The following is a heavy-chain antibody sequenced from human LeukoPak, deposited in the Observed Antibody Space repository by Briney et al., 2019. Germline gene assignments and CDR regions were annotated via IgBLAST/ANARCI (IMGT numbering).Heavy chain of an antibody. J-gene: IGHJ4*02. V-gene: IGHV1-18*01. D-gene: IGHD3-16*01. CDR2: ISAYNGNT. CDR3: ARDRYSLGSFDY. CDR1: GYTFTSYG. Sequence: ASVKVSCKASGYTFTSYGISWVRQAPGQGLEWMGWISAYNGNTNYAQKLQGRVTMTTDTSTSTAYMELRSLRSVDTAVYYCARDRYSLGSFDYWGQGTLVTVSS.